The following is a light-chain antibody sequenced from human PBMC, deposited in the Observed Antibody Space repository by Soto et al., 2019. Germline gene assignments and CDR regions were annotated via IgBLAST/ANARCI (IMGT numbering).Light chain of an antibody. J-gene: IGKJ2*01. CDR1: QSIKNY. CDR2: AAS. CDR3: QQSYNTPRT. V-gene: IGKV1-39*01. Sequence: DIQMTQSPSSLSASVGDRVTITCRASQSIKNYLNWYQQKPGKAPNLLIYAASILQTGVPSRFSGSGSGTEFTLTISSLQPDDVSSDYCQQSYNTPRTFGQGTKLEIK.